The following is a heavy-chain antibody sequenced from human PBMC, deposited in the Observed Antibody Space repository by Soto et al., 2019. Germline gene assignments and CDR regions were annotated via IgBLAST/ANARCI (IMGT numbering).Heavy chain of an antibody. CDR2: INPSGGST. CDR1: GYTFTSYG. J-gene: IGHJ3*02. CDR3: ARVLEPLDGRGAFDI. D-gene: IGHD3-10*01. V-gene: IGHV1-46*01. Sequence: GASVKVSCKASGYTFTSYGISWVRQAPGQGLEWMGIINPSGGSTSYAQKFQGRVTMTRDTSTSTVYMELSSLRSEDTAVYYCARVLEPLDGRGAFDIWGQGTMVTVSS.